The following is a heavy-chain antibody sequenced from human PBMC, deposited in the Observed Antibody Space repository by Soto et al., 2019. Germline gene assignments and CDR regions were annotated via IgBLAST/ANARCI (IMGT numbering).Heavy chain of an antibody. Sequence: SGPTLVNPTQTLTLTFTFSGFSLSTSGLGVGWIRQPPGKALEWLALIYWDDDKRYSPSLKSRLTITKDTSKNQVVLTMTNMDPVDTATYYCAHSDGVLRYFDWLLRPNWFDPWGQGTLVTVSS. D-gene: IGHD3-9*01. CDR2: IYWDDDK. CDR3: AHSDGVLRYFDWLLRPNWFDP. CDR1: GFSLSTSGLG. J-gene: IGHJ5*02. V-gene: IGHV2-5*02.